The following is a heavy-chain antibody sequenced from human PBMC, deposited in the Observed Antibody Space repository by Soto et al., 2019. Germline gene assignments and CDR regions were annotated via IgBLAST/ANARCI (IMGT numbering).Heavy chain of an antibody. CDR1: GGSFSGYY. CDR2: INHSGST. V-gene: IGHV4-34*01. D-gene: IGHD6-13*01. J-gene: IGHJ6*02. CDR3: ARGRGASSSWSYYYYGMDF. Sequence: SETLSLTCAVYGGSFSGYYWSWIRQPPGKGLEWIGEINHSGSTNYNPSLKSRVTISVDTSKNQFSLKLSSVTAADTAVYYCARGRGASSSWSYYYYGMDFWGQRTTVTGSS.